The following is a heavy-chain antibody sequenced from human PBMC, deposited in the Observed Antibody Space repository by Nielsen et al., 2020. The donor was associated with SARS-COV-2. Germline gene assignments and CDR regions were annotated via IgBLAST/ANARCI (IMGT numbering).Heavy chain of an antibody. CDR3: ARAPIVVVPAAIYYYYYYMDV. CDR2: ISSSSSYI. J-gene: IGHJ6*03. Sequence: GESLKISCAASGFTFSSYSMNWVRQAPGKGLEWVSSISSSSSYIYYADSVKGRFTISRDNAKNSLYLQMNSLRAEDTAVYYCARAPIVVVPAAIYYYYYYMDVWGKGTTVTVSS. CDR1: GFTFSSYS. D-gene: IGHD2-2*02. V-gene: IGHV3-21*01.